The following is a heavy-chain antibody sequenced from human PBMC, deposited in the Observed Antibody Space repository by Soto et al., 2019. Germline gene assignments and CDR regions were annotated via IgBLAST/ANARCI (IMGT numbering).Heavy chain of an antibody. V-gene: IGHV3-21*01. CDR2: ISSTTNYI. CDR3: ARESEDLTSNFDY. CDR1: EFTFDKYY. J-gene: IGHJ4*02. Sequence: EVQLVESGGGLVQPGGSLRLSCAASEFTFDKYYMTWVRQAPGKGLEWVSSISSTTNYIYYADSMKGRFTVSRDNAKNSVYLDMNSLSAEDTAVYYCARESEDLTSNFDYWGQGTLVTVSS.